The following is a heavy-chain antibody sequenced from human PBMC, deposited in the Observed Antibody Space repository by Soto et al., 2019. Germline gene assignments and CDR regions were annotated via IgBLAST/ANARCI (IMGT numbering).Heavy chain of an antibody. CDR1: GGSISTGGYY. CDR2: IYYSGMT. V-gene: IGHV4-31*03. J-gene: IGHJ4*01. CDR3: ARGLSVTHFDN. D-gene: IGHD4-17*01. Sequence: QVQLQESGPGLVKPSQTLSLTCTVSGGSISTGGYYWTWIRQHPGKGLEWIGYIYYSGMTYYNPSHKSRVTISVDTSKNQFSLKLSYVTAADTAVYCCARGLSVTHFDNWGHGALVTVSS.